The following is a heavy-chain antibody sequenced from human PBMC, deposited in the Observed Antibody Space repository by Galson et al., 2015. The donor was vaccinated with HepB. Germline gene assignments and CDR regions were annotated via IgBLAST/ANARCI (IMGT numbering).Heavy chain of an antibody. D-gene: IGHD3-22*01. CDR3: ARQIGDYYDSSGTLWPGHFDY. CDR1: GGSISSSRYY. Sequence: ETLSLTCTVSGGSISSSRYYWGWIRQPPGKGLEWIGSIYFSGSTYDSPSLKGRVTISVDTSKNQFSLKLSSVTAADTAVYHCARQIGDYYDSSGTLWPGHFDYWGQGALVTVSS. J-gene: IGHJ4*02. V-gene: IGHV4-39*01. CDR2: IYFSGST.